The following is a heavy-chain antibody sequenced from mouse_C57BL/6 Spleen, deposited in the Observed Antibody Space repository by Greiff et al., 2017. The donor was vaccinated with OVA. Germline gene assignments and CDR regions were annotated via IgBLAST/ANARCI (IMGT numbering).Heavy chain of an antibody. Sequence: QVQLKESGAELVKPGASVKMSCKASGYTFTSYWITWVKQRPGQGLEWIGDIYPGSGSTNYNEKFKSKATLTVDTSSSTAYMQLSSLTSEDSAVYYCAVYGNYGGAMDYWGQGTSVTVSS. CDR3: AVYGNYGGAMDY. CDR2: IYPGSGST. V-gene: IGHV1-55*01. D-gene: IGHD2-1*01. CDR1: GYTFTSYW. J-gene: IGHJ4*01.